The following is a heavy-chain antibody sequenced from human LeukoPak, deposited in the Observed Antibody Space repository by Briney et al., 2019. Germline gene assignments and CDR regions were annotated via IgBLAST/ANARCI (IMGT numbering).Heavy chain of an antibody. CDR2: IWYDGSNK. Sequence: PGRSLRLSCAASGFTFSSYGMHWVRQAPGKGLEWVAVIWYDGSNKYYADSVRGRFTISRDNSKNTLYLQMNSLRAEDTAVYYCAREDIVVVPAAIEVYYYYGMDVWGQGTTVTVSS. D-gene: IGHD2-2*02. J-gene: IGHJ6*02. V-gene: IGHV3-33*01. CDR1: GFTFSSYG. CDR3: AREDIVVVPAAIEVYYYYGMDV.